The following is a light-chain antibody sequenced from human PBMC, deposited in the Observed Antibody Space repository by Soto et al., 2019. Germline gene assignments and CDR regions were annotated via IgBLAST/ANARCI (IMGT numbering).Light chain of an antibody. V-gene: IGKV3-20*01. J-gene: IGKJ3*01. CDR3: QQYGSSPVT. CDR2: GAS. CDR1: QSVSSSY. Sequence: EIVVTQSPGTLSLSPGERATLSCRASQSVSSSYLAWYQQKPGQAPRLLIYGASSRATGIPDRFSGSGSGTDFPRTISRLEPEDFAVYYCQQYGSSPVTFGPGTKVDIK.